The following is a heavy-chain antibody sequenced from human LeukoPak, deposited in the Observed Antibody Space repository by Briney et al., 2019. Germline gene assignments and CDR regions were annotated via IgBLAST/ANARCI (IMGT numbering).Heavy chain of an antibody. Sequence: SETLSLTCTVSGGSISSYYWSWIRQPPGGGLEWIGYIYYSGSTNYNPSLKRRVTISLDTSKSQLSLKLRSVTAADTAVYYCARSGLDSRYYFGMDVRGQGTTVTVSS. D-gene: IGHD5-12*01. CDR2: IYYSGST. CDR1: GGSISSYY. CDR3: ARSGLDSRYYFGMDV. J-gene: IGHJ6*02. V-gene: IGHV4-59*01.